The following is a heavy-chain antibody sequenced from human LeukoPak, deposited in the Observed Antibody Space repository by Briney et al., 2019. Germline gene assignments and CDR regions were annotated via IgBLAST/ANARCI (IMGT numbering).Heavy chain of an antibody. J-gene: IGHJ5*02. V-gene: IGHV1-2*02. CDR1: EYTLIDHY. Sequence: ASVKVSCKASEYTLIDHYLHWVRQAPGQGFEWMGWINPNTGGTEFAQKFRDRVTMTRDTSMNSVYMELRRLTSDDTAIYYCARESATTSVYDLCGQGTLVTVSS. CDR2: INPNTGGT. CDR3: ARESATTSVYDL. D-gene: IGHD2-2*01.